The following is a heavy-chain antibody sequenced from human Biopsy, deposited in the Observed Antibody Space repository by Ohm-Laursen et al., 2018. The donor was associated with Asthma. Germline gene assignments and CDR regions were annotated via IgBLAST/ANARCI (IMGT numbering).Heavy chain of an antibody. CDR3: ARGDSSNWSHYYFDY. Sequence: SLRLSCAASGFAVSRDHMFWVRQAPGKGLEWVSVIYSSGTSHTADSVRGRFTISRDYSKSTLYLQMHSLRAEDTAVYYCARGDSSNWSHYYFDYWGQGTLVTVSS. J-gene: IGHJ4*02. V-gene: IGHV3-53*01. D-gene: IGHD3-22*01. CDR2: IYSSGTS. CDR1: GFAVSRDH.